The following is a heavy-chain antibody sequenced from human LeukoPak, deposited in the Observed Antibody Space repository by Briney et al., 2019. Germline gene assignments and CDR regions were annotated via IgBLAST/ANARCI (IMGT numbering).Heavy chain of an antibody. V-gene: IGHV3-33*08. CDR1: GFTFSDHP. CDR3: ARESRTSGWPFFDY. D-gene: IGHD6-19*01. J-gene: IGHJ4*02. Sequence: GNSLRLSCAASGFTFSDHPMHWVRQAPGKGLEWVAVIWYDGSNKYYADSVKGRFTISRDNSKNTLYLQMNSLRAEDTAVYYCARESRTSGWPFFDYWGQGTLVTVSS. CDR2: IWYDGSNK.